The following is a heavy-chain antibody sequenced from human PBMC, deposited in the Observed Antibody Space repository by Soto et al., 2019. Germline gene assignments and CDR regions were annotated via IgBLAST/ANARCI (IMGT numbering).Heavy chain of an antibody. D-gene: IGHD6-13*01. CDR3: AKDRSSDIAAARLDY. CDR2: ISGSGGST. J-gene: IGHJ4*02. CDR1: GFTFSSYA. Sequence: PGGSLRHSCAASGFTFSSYAMSWVRQAPGKGLEWVSAISGSGGSTYYADSVKGRFTISRDNSKNTLYLQMNSLRAEDTAVYYCAKDRSSDIAAARLDYWGQGTLVTVSS. V-gene: IGHV3-23*01.